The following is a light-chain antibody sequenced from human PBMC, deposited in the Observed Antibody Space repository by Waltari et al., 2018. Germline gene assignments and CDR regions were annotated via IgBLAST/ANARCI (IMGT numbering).Light chain of an antibody. J-gene: IGKJ4*01. CDR2: GAS. CDR1: QRVSSN. V-gene: IGKV3-15*01. Sequence: EIVVTQSPATLSVSPGERATLSCRASQRVSSNLAWYQQKPGQAPRLLIYGASTRATGIPARFSGSGSGTEFTLTISSLQSEDFAVYYCQQDNNWPPLTFGGGTKVEIK. CDR3: QQDNNWPPLT.